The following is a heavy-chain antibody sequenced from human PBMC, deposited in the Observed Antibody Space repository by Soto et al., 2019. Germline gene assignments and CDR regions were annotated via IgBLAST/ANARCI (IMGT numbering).Heavy chain of an antibody. CDR3: ARDRGGVAVAGTRRSSYYFDY. V-gene: IGHV1-3*01. Sequence: GASVKVSCKASGYTFTSYAMHWVRQAPGQRLEWMGWINAGNGNTKYSQKFQGRVTITRDTSASTAYMELSSLRSEDTAVYYCARDRGGVAVAGTRRSSYYFDYWGQGTLVTV. CDR2: INAGNGNT. D-gene: IGHD6-19*01. CDR1: GYTFTSYA. J-gene: IGHJ4*02.